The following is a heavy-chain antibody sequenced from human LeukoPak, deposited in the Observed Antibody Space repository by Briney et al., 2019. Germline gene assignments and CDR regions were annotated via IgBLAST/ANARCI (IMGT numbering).Heavy chain of an antibody. CDR1: GGSISSYY. Sequence: PSETLSLTCTVSGGSISSYYWSWIRQPPGKGLEWIGYIYYSGSTNYNPSLKSRVTISADTSKNQFSLKLSSVTAADTAVYYCARVLPVRGVISWFDPWGQGTLVTVSS. V-gene: IGHV4-59*01. CDR3: ARVLPVRGVISWFDP. D-gene: IGHD3-10*01. J-gene: IGHJ5*02. CDR2: IYYSGST.